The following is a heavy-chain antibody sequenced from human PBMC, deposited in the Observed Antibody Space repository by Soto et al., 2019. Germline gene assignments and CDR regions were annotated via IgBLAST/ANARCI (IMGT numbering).Heavy chain of an antibody. J-gene: IGHJ6*02. Sequence: QVQLVQSGAEVKKPGSSVMVSCKASGGTFSSYAISWVRQAPGQGLEWMGGIIPIFGTANYAQKFQGRVTITADESTSTAYMELSSLRSEDTAVYYCARDSIGSIAARPYYYYGMDVWGQGTTVTVSS. CDR3: ARDSIGSIAARPYYYYGMDV. CDR1: GGTFSSYA. D-gene: IGHD6-6*01. CDR2: IIPIFGTA. V-gene: IGHV1-69*01.